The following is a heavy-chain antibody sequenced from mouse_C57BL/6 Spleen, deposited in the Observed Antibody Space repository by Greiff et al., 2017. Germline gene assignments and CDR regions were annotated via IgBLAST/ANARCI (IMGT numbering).Heavy chain of an antibody. D-gene: IGHD1-1*01. CDR2: INPSSGST. Sequence: QVQLQQPGAELVKPGASVKLSCKASGYTFTSYWMHWVKQRPGQGLEWIGMINPSSGSTNYNEKFKSKATLTVDKSSSTAYMQLSSLTSEDSAVYYCARDYCSSYPFAYWGQGTLVTVSA. J-gene: IGHJ3*01. CDR3: ARDYCSSYPFAY. V-gene: IGHV1-64*01. CDR1: GYTFTSYW.